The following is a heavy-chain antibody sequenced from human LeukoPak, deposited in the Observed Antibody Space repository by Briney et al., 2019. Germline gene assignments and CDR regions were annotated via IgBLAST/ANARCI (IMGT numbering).Heavy chain of an antibody. D-gene: IGHD5-12*01. CDR3: ARGTRDAAVSGYGLDY. CDR2: IYHTGST. J-gene: IGHJ4*02. CDR1: GGYISTYY. Sequence: PSETLSLTCTVSGGYISTYYWSWIRQPPGKGLEWIGYIYHTGSTNYNPSLKSRVTLSVDTSKNHFSLKLSSVTAADTAVYYCARGTRDAAVSGYGLDYWGQGTLVTVSS. V-gene: IGHV4-59*01.